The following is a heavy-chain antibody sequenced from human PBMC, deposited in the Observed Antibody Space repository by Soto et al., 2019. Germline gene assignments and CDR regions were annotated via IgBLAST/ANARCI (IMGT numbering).Heavy chain of an antibody. CDR1: GDSLRSYY. Sequence: PSETLSLTCSVSGDSLRSYYWSWIRQSPGKGLEWLGYIYNGGGPKYNPSLQSRVTVSVDKSKNQFSLRLTSVTAADSAVYYCARAPGSYGYYCLDSWGQGTRVTVSS. CDR3: ARAPGSYGYYCLDS. CDR2: IYNGGGP. V-gene: IGHV4-59*01. D-gene: IGHD3-16*01. J-gene: IGHJ4*02.